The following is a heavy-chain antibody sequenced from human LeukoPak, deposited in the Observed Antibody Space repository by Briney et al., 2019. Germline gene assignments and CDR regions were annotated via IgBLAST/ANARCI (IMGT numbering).Heavy chain of an antibody. CDR3: AKDLEGMNVDTAMVIDY. V-gene: IGHV3-30*18. D-gene: IGHD5-18*01. J-gene: IGHJ4*02. CDR2: ISYDGSNK. Sequence: GGSLRLSCAASGFTFSSYGMHWVRQAPGKGLGWVAVISYDGSNKYYADSVKGRFTISRDNSKNTLYLQMNSLRAEDTAVYYCAKDLEGMNVDTAMVIDYWGQGTLVTASS. CDR1: GFTFSSYG.